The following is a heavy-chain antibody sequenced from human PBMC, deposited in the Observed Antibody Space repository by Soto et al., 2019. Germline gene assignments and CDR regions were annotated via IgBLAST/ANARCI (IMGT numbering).Heavy chain of an antibody. Sequence: PSETLSLTCAVYGGSFSGYYWSWIRQPPGKGLEWIGEINHSGSTNYNPSLKSRVTISVDTSKNQFSPKLSSVTAADTAVYYCARGHVRGVIIRTGGPDYSGQGTLVTVSS. J-gene: IGHJ4*02. CDR3: ARGHVRGVIIRTGGPDY. CDR2: INHSGST. D-gene: IGHD3-10*02. CDR1: GGSFSGYY. V-gene: IGHV4-34*01.